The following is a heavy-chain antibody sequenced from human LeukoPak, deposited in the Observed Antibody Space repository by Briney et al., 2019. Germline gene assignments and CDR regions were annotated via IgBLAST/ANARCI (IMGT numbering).Heavy chain of an antibody. Sequence: ASVKVSCKASGYTFTSYYMHWVRQAPGQGLEWMGIINPSGGSTSYAQKFQGRVTMTRDTSTSTVYMELSSLRSEDTAVYYCARGGDYVWGSYRDAFDIRGQGTMVTVSS. CDR1: GYTFTSYY. J-gene: IGHJ3*02. CDR2: INPSGGST. D-gene: IGHD3-16*02. CDR3: ARGGDYVWGSYRDAFDI. V-gene: IGHV1-46*01.